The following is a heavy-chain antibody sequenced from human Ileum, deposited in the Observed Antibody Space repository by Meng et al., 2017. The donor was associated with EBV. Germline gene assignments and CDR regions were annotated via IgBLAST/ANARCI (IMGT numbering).Heavy chain of an antibody. V-gene: IGHV3-21*06. CDR2: ISSSSSSI. D-gene: IGHD3-22*01. CDR1: GFTFSSYS. J-gene: IGHJ4*02. CDR3: SRRLYDSSGYYPFDY. Sequence: EVQLVESGGGLVKPGGSLRLSCAASGFTFSSYSMNWVRQAPGKGLGWVSSISSSSSSIHYADSVKGRFTTSRDNAKNSLYLQMNSLRAEDTAVYYCSRRLYDSSGYYPFDYRGQGTLVTVS.